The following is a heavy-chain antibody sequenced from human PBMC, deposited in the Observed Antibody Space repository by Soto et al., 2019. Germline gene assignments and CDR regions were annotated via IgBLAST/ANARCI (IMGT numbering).Heavy chain of an antibody. CDR3: ARGQQYYYYMDV. J-gene: IGHJ6*03. V-gene: IGHV1-69*02. CDR1: GGTFSSYT. CDR2: IIPILGIA. Sequence: SVKVSCKASGGTFSSYTISWVRQAPGQGLEWMGRIIPILGIANYAQKFQGRVTITADKSTSTAYMELSSLRSEDTAVYYCARGQQYYYYMDVWGKGTTVTVSS.